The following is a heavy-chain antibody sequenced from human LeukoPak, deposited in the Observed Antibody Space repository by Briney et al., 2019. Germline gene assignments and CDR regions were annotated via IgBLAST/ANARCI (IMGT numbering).Heavy chain of an antibody. J-gene: IGHJ4*02. V-gene: IGHV4-34*01. CDR2: INHSGST. D-gene: IGHD3-22*01. CDR1: GGSFSGYY. Sequence: SETLSLTCAVYGGSFSGYYWSWIRQPPGKGLELIGEINHSGSTNYNPSLKSRVTISVDTSKNQFSLKLSSVTAADTAVYYCSTYYYDSSGYYFDYWGQGTLVTVSS. CDR3: STYYYDSSGYYFDY.